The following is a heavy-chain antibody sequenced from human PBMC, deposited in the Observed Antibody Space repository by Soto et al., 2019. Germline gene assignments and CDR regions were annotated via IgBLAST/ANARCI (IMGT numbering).Heavy chain of an antibody. CDR2: ISAYNGNT. J-gene: IGHJ4*02. V-gene: IGHV1-18*04. Sequence: ASVKVSCKASGYTFTSYGISWVRQAPGQGLEWMGWISAYNGNTNYAQKLQGRVTMTTDTSTSTAYMELRSLRSDDTAVYYCAREGPYYDILTGYLTIYYFDYGGQGTLVTVSS. CDR1: GYTFTSYG. D-gene: IGHD3-9*01. CDR3: AREGPYYDILTGYLTIYYFDY.